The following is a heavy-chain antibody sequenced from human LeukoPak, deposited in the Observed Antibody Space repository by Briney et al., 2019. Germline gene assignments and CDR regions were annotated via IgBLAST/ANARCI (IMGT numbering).Heavy chain of an antibody. J-gene: IGHJ4*02. CDR3: ARAGTSGWYGEY. Sequence: PSETLSLTCTVSGGSISRFYWNWDRQPPGKGLEWIGYIAYNGNTNYSPSLKSRVTTSVDTSKNQFSLKLSSVTAADTAVYYCARAGTSGWYGEYWGQGILVTVSS. V-gene: IGHV4-59*01. CDR2: IAYNGNT. CDR1: GGSISRFY. D-gene: IGHD6-19*01.